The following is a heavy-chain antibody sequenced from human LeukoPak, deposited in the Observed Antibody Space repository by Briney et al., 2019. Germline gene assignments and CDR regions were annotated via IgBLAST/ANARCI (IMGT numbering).Heavy chain of an antibody. Sequence: GGSLRLSCAVSGITLSNYAMSWVRQAPGKGLEWVAGISGSGGGTNYADSVRGRFTISRDNPKNTLYLQMNNLRADDTAVYFCAKRGVVIRVILVGFHKEAYYFDSWGQGALVTVSS. CDR2: ISGSGGGT. CDR1: GITLSNYA. V-gene: IGHV3-23*01. D-gene: IGHD3-22*01. CDR3: AKRGVVIRVILVGFHKEAYYFDS. J-gene: IGHJ4*02.